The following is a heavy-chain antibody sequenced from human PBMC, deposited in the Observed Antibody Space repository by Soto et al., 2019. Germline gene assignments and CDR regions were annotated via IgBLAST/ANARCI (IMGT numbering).Heavy chain of an antibody. CDR3: AGRSMVRGVIIYDY. V-gene: IGHV4-30-2*01. Sequence: KPSETLSLTCAVSGCSISSGGYSWSWIRQPPGKGLEWIGYIYHSGSTYYNPSLKSRVTISVDRSKNQFSLKLSSVTAADTAVYYCAGRSMVRGVIIYDYWGQGTLVTVSS. J-gene: IGHJ4*02. D-gene: IGHD3-10*01. CDR1: GCSISSGGYS. CDR2: IYHSGST.